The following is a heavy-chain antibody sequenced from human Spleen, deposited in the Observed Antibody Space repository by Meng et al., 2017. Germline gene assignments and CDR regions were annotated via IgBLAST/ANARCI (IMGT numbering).Heavy chain of an antibody. D-gene: IGHD6-13*01. J-gene: IGHJ4*02. Sequence: ASVKVSCKPSGYNFPDYWLHWVRRAPGQGLEWMGRIDTKSGDTHYAQKFQGRVTMTGDTSISTAYMEMSGLRSDDTAMYYCVRDEDISAAGKLFGDYWGQGTMVTVSS. CDR1: GYNFPDYW. CDR2: IDTKSGDT. V-gene: IGHV1-2*06. CDR3: VRDEDISAAGKLFGDY.